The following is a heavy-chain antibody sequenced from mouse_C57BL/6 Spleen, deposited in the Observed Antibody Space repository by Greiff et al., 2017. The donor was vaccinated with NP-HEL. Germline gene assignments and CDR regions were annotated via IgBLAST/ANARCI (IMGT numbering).Heavy chain of an antibody. CDR2: IHPNSGST. CDR1: GYTFTSYW. Sequence: QVQLQQPGAELVKPGASVKLSCKASGYTFTSYWMHWVKQRPGQGLEWIGMIHPNSGSTNYNEKFKSKATLTVDKSSSTAYMQLSSLTSEDSAVYYCARHRHYGSSWWYFDVWGTGTTVTVSS. J-gene: IGHJ1*03. D-gene: IGHD1-1*01. V-gene: IGHV1-64*01. CDR3: ARHRHYGSSWWYFDV.